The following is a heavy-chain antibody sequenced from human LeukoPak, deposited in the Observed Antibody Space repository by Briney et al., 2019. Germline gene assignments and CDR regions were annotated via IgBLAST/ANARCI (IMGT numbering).Heavy chain of an antibody. D-gene: IGHD6-6*01. CDR1: GFTFSSYA. CDR2: ISICGENT. CDR3: ARLISTSSSRFSDY. Sequence: GGSLRLSCAASGFTFSSYAMSWVRQAPGKGLEWVSAISICGENTYYADSVKGRFTISRDTSRNTLYLQMHILRAEDTAVYYCARLISTSSSRFSDYWGQGTLVTVSS. J-gene: IGHJ4*02. V-gene: IGHV3-23*01.